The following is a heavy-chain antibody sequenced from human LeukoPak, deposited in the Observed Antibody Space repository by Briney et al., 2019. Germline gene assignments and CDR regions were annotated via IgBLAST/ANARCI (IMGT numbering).Heavy chain of an antibody. CDR2: IYPGDSDT. V-gene: IGHV5-51*01. J-gene: IGHJ4*02. CDR3: ARQDGYCSGGSCYGGYDY. CDR1: GYSFTSYW. D-gene: IGHD2-15*01. Sequence: GESLKISCKGSGYSFTSYWIGWVRQMPGKGLEWMGIIYPGDSDTRYSPSFQGQVTISADKSISTAYLQWSSLKASDTAMYYCARQDGYCSGGSCYGGYDYWGQGTLVTVSS.